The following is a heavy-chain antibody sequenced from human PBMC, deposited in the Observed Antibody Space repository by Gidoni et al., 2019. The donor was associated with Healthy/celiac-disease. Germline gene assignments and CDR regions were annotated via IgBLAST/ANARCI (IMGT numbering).Heavy chain of an antibody. CDR1: GYTFTGYY. CDR3: ARAGEWLRSGVWYYYYGMDV. J-gene: IGHJ6*02. Sequence: QVQLVQSGAEVQKPGASVKVSCTASGYTFTGYYMHWVRQAPGQGLEWMGWINPNSGGTNYAQKFQGWVTMTRDTSISTAYMELSRLRSDDTAVYYCARAGEWLRSGVWYYYYGMDVWGQGTTVTVSS. CDR2: INPNSGGT. D-gene: IGHD5-12*01. V-gene: IGHV1-2*04.